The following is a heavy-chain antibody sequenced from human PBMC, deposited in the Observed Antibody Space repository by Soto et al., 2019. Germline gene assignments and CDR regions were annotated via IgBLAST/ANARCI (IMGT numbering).Heavy chain of an antibody. CDR2: INPNSGGI. CDR3: ARVDSSGWYDYFDY. D-gene: IGHD6-19*01. V-gene: IGHV1-2*04. J-gene: IGHJ4*02. Sequence: GASVKVSCKASGYTFTGYYMHWVRQAPGQGLEWMGWINPNSGGINYAQKFQGWVTMTRDTSISTAYMELSRLRSDDTAVYYCARVDSSGWYDYFDYWGQGTLVTVSS. CDR1: GYTFTGYY.